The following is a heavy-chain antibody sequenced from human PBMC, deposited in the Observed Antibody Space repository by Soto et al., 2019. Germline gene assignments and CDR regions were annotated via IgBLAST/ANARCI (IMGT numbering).Heavy chain of an antibody. Sequence: EVQLLESGGGLVQPGGSLNHSFAPSGFTLSSYALSWVRRAPGKGLEWVPAFSGSGGSTYYADSVKGRFTIPRDNSKNTLYLQMNSLRAEDTAVYYCAKVAYIVATILVSAFDIWGQGTMVTVSS. V-gene: IGHV3-23*01. CDR2: FSGSGGST. D-gene: IGHD5-12*01. CDR3: AKVAYIVATILVSAFDI. CDR1: GFTLSSYA. J-gene: IGHJ3*02.